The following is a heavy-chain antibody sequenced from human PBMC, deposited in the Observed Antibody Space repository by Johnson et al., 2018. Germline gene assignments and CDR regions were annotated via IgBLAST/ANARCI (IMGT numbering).Heavy chain of an antibody. CDR1: GFTFDDYA. CDR3: AKVNDYYYMDV. Sequence: VQLVQSGGGLVQPGGSLRLSCAASGFTFDDYAMHWVRQAPGKGLEWVSGISWNSGSIGYADSVKGRFPISRDNAKNSLYLQMNSLRAEDTAVYYCAKVNDYYYMDVWGKGTTVTVSS. J-gene: IGHJ6*03. CDR2: ISWNSGSI. V-gene: IGHV3-9*01.